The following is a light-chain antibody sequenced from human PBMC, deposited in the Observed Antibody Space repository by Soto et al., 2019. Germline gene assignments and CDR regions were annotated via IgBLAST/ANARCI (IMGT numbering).Light chain of an antibody. J-gene: IGLJ1*01. Sequence: QSVLTQPASLSGSPGQSITISCTGTGSDIGVYNYVSWYQQHPGKAPKLMIYEVSNRPSGVSNRFSGSKSGNTASLTISGLQAEDEADYYCITYTNTTTLYVFGTGTKVTVL. V-gene: IGLV2-14*01. CDR2: EVS. CDR3: ITYTNTTTLYV. CDR1: GSDIGVYNY.